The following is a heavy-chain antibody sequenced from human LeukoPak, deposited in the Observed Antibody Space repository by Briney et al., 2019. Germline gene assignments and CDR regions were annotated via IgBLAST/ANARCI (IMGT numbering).Heavy chain of an antibody. V-gene: IGHV3-64*01. CDR2: ISSNGGST. D-gene: IGHD2-21*02. CDR3: ARSPTGDWPFDY. CDR1: GFTFSSYA. J-gene: IGHJ4*02. Sequence: GGSLRLSCAASGFTFSSYAMHWVRQAPGKGLEYVSAISSNGGSTYYANSVKGRFTISRDNSKNTLYLQMGSLRAEDMAVYYCARSPTGDWPFDYWDQGTLVTVSS.